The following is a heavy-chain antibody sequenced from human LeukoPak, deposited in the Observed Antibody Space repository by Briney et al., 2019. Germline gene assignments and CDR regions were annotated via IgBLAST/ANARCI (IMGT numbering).Heavy chain of an antibody. CDR3: ARGALDFDY. CDR2: MSSDGSNK. CDR1: GFTFSTYG. Sequence: PGRSLRLSCAASGFTFSTYGMHWVRQAPGKGLEWVAVMSSDGSNKYCADSVKGRFTILRDNAKNSLYLHMNSLKDEDTAVYYCARGALDFDYWGQGTLVTVSS. V-gene: IGHV3-30*03. J-gene: IGHJ4*02.